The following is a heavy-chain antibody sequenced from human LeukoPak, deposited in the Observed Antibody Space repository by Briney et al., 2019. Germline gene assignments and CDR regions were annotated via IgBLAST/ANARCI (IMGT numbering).Heavy chain of an antibody. Sequence: SETLSLTCTVSGGSISSSSYYWSWIRQPAGKGLEWIGRIYTSGSTYYNPSLKSRVTISVDTSKNQFSLKLSSVTAADTAVYYCARESPPTDYYYYMDVWGKGTTVTVSS. V-gene: IGHV4-61*02. J-gene: IGHJ6*03. CDR2: IYTSGST. CDR3: ARESPPTDYYYYMDV. CDR1: GGSISSSSYY.